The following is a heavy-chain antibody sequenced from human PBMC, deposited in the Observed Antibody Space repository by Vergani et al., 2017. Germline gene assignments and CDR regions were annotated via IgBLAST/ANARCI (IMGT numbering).Heavy chain of an antibody. CDR2: FDPEHGEV. J-gene: IGHJ4*02. V-gene: IGHV1-24*01. CDR1: GYSLTELT. D-gene: IGHD3-22*01. Sequence: QVQLVQSGSEVRKPGASVKVSCQVSGYSLTELTIHWVRQAPGKGLEWMGGFDPEHGEVTFAHHIQGRVTMTEDRSTDTAYMELSSLRPEDTALYYCAIVTDYYDGNGYYLDYWGQGTLVTVSS. CDR3: AIVTDYYDGNGYYLDY.